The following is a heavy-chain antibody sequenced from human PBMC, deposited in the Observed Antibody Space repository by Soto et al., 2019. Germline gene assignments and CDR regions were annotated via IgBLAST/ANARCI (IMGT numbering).Heavy chain of an antibody. CDR2: INNLGST. CDR1: VGSFSGYY. CDR3: ARPGVAASGNFDS. J-gene: IGHJ4*02. Sequence: SETLSLTCAVSVGSFSGYYWSWIRQPPGRGLDWIGEINNLGSTHHNPSLKSRVTLSADTSKSQFSLEIKSLTAADTAVYYCARPGVAASGNFDSWGPGTLVTVSS. D-gene: IGHD2-15*01. V-gene: IGHV4-34*01.